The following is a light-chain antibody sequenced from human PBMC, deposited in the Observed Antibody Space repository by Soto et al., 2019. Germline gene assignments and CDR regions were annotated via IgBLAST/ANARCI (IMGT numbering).Light chain of an antibody. Sequence: AIRMTPSPSSLSASTGDRVTITCRASQGISSYLAWYQQKPGKAPKLLIYAASTLQSGVPSRFSGSGSGTEFTLTISSLQPDDFATYYCQQYNSYSFGQGTKVDIK. CDR1: QGISSY. J-gene: IGKJ1*01. V-gene: IGKV1-8*01. CDR3: QQYNSYS. CDR2: AAS.